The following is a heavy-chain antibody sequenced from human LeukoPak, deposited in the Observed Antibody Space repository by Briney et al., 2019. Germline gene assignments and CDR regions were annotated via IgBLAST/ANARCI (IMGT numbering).Heavy chain of an antibody. CDR1: GFTVSSNY. J-gene: IGHJ4*02. CDR3: ARIRGYSGYGLYYFDY. D-gene: IGHD5-12*01. Sequence: PGGSLRLSCTASGFTVSSNYMSWVRQAPGKGLEWVSVIYNGGSTYYADSVKGRFTISRDNSKNTLYLQMNSLRAEDTAVYYCARIRGYSGYGLYYFDYWGQGTLVTVSS. CDR2: IYNGGST. V-gene: IGHV3-66*01.